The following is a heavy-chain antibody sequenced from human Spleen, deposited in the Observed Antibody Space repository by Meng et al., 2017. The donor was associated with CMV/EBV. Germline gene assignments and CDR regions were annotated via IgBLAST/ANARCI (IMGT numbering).Heavy chain of an antibody. J-gene: IGHJ6*02. V-gene: IGHV1-18*01. CDR1: GYTFTNYG. CDR2: ISPNNGNT. Sequence: ASVKVSCKASGYTFTNYGITWVRRAPGQGLEWMGWISPNNGNTNYPRKFPGRVTMTTDTSTSTAYMELRSLRSDDTAVYYCARYVVVVPTARTDYTYYAMDVWGQGTTVTVSS. D-gene: IGHD2-2*01. CDR3: ARYVVVVPTARTDYTYYAMDV.